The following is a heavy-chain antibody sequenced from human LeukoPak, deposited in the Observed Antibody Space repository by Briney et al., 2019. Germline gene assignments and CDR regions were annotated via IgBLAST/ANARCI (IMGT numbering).Heavy chain of an antibody. CDR3: AKDLSAGYSYGNQFDY. D-gene: IGHD5-18*01. CDR2: ISYDGSNE. J-gene: IGHJ4*02. CDR1: GFTFSSYV. Sequence: PGRSLGLSCAASGFTFSSYVMHWVRQAPGKGLEWVAIISYDGSNEYYADSVKGRFIISRDNSKNSLYLQMNSLRAEDMALYYCAKDLSAGYSYGNQFDYWGQGTLVTVSS. V-gene: IGHV3-30*04.